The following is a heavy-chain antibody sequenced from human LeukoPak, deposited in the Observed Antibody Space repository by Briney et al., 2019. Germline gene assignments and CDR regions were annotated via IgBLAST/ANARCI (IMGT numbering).Heavy chain of an antibody. CDR2: ISGSGGST. CDR3: AMLGGPIDVNY. D-gene: IGHD4-23*01. J-gene: IGHJ4*02. V-gene: IGHV3-23*01. CDR1: GFTFSNFW. Sequence: GESLRLSCTAPGFTFSNFWMGWVRQAPGKGLEWVSAISGSGGSTYYADSAKGRFTISRDNSKNTLYLQMNSLRAEDTAVYYCAMLGGPIDVNYWGQGTLVTVSS.